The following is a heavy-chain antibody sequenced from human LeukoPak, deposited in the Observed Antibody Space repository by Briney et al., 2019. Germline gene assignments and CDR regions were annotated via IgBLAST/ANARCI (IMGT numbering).Heavy chain of an antibody. CDR3: ARVVRELHLLDY. CDR1: GYTFTSYG. CDR2: ISAYNGNT. V-gene: IGHV1-18*01. D-gene: IGHD3-10*01. Sequence: ASVKVSCKASGYTFTSYGISWVRQAPGQGLEWMGWISAYNGNTNYAQKLQGRVTMTTDTSTSAAYMELRSLRSDDTAVYYCARVVRELHLLDYWGQGTLVTVSS. J-gene: IGHJ4*02.